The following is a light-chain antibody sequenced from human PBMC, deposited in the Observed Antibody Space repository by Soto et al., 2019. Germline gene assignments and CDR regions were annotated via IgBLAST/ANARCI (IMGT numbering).Light chain of an antibody. CDR1: QSVSNNY. J-gene: IGKJ2*01. CDR3: QQYGSSPPYT. Sequence: EVLLTQSPGTLSLSPGDRATLSCRASQSVSNNYLAWYQEKPGQAPRLLIFGSSDRGTGIPDRFSGSGSGTDFSLTISRLEPEDFAVYYCQQYGSSPPYTFGQGTKLEIK. V-gene: IGKV3-20*01. CDR2: GSS.